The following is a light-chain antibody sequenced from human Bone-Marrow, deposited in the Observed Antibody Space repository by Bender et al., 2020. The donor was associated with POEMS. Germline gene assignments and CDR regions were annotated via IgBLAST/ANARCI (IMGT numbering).Light chain of an antibody. CDR3: SSYTSSSTWV. J-gene: IGLJ3*02. CDR1: RSDVGGYGY. Sequence: QSALTQPASVSGSPGQSITISCTGTRSDVGGYGYVSWYQRHPGKAPQLMIYDVNNRPSGVSNRFSGSKSGNTASLTISGLQAEDEADYYCSSYTSSSTWVFGGGTFLTVL. V-gene: IGLV2-14*03. CDR2: DVN.